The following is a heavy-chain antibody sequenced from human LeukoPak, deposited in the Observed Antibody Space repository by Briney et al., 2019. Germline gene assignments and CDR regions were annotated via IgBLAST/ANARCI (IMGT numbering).Heavy chain of an antibody. Sequence: ASVKVSCKASGGTFNSYAISWVRQAPGQGREWMGGIIPIFGTANYAQKFQGRVTITADESTSTAYMELSSLRSEDTAVYYCARGYYGDYWTFDYWGQGTLVTVSS. V-gene: IGHV1-69*13. CDR3: ARGYYGDYWTFDY. J-gene: IGHJ4*02. CDR2: IIPIFGTA. D-gene: IGHD4-17*01. CDR1: GGTFNSYA.